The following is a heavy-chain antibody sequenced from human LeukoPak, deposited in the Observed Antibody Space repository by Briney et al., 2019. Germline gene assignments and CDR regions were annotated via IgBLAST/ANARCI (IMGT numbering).Heavy chain of an antibody. J-gene: IGHJ4*02. Sequence: GASVKVTCKGSGYTFTDYYLHWLRQPPGQGLEWMGWINPNSGAKNYAQKFQGRVTMTKDTSISTGYMELSRLRSDDTAVYYCARIRGGNNYHFDYWGQGTLVTVSS. CDR2: INPNSGAK. CDR1: GYTFTDYY. CDR3: ARIRGGNNYHFDY. V-gene: IGHV1-2*02. D-gene: IGHD1-26*01.